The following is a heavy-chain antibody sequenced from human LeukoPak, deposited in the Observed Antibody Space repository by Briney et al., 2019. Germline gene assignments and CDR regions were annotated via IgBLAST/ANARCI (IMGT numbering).Heavy chain of an antibody. CDR1: GFTFDDYA. V-gene: IGHV3-9*03. J-gene: IGHJ4*02. CDR3: AKSGSGWYEEGFDY. Sequence: GGSLTLSCTASGFTFDDYAMHLGRLAPGKGMGWVSGVSWNGGSIVYADSVKGRFNISRDNVKNSLYLQMNSLRVEDMALYYCAKSGSGWYEEGFDYWGEGTLVTVSS. D-gene: IGHD6-19*01. CDR2: VSWNGGSI.